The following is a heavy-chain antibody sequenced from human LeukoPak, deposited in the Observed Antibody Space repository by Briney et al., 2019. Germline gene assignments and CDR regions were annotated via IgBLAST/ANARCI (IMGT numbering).Heavy chain of an antibody. J-gene: IGHJ5*02. Sequence: GGSLRLSCAASGFTFSNYGMSWVRQAPGKGLEWVSGISGSGGSTYYADSVKGRFTISRDNSKNTLYLQMNSLRAEDTAVYYCANPVPAAIYGFDPWGQGTLVTVSS. V-gene: IGHV3-23*01. CDR1: GFTFSNYG. D-gene: IGHD2-2*02. CDR2: ISGSGGST. CDR3: ANPVPAAIYGFDP.